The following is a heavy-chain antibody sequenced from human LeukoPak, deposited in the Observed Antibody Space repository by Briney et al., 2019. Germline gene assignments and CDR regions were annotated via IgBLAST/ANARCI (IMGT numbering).Heavy chain of an antibody. J-gene: IGHJ4*02. V-gene: IGHV4-59*01. D-gene: IGHD5-24*01. Sequence: SETLSLTCTVSGGSISSYYWSWIRQPPGKGLEWIGYIYYSGSTNYNPSLKSRVTISVDTSKNQFSLKLSSVTAADTAVHYCARAARGRDGYVRYFDYWGQGTLVTVSS. CDR1: GGSISSYY. CDR2: IYYSGST. CDR3: ARAARGRDGYVRYFDY.